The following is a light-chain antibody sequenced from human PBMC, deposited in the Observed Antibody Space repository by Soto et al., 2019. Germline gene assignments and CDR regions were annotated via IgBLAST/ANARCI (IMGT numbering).Light chain of an antibody. V-gene: IGLV2-14*01. CDR3: SSYTTTKEV. CDR2: EVS. CDR1: SSDVGAYNY. Sequence: QSALAQPASVSGPPGQSITISCTGTSSDVGAYNYVSWYQHHPGKAPKLVIYEVSNRPSGLSNRFSGSKSGNTASLTISGLQAEDEADYFCSSYTTTKEVFGTGTKVTVL. J-gene: IGLJ1*01.